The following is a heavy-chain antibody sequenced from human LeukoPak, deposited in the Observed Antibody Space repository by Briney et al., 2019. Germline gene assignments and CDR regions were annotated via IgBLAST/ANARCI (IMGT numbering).Heavy chain of an antibody. CDR1: GFPLSSYW. D-gene: IGHD3-22*01. V-gene: IGHV3-74*01. CDR3: ARGPYSRGYYVGDY. Sequence: GGPLTLPCAASGFPLSSYWMLGVRHAPGKGRVWVSRINSVGRSTFYEDSVKGRFTIYRENAKNTMYLQINSLSGGDPAVSFCARGPYSRGYYVGDYWGQGSLVTVS. J-gene: IGHJ4*02. CDR2: INSVGRST.